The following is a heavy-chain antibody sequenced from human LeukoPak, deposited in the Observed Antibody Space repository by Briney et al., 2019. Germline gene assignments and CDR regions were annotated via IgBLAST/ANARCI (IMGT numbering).Heavy chain of an antibody. V-gene: IGHV3-64D*09. D-gene: IGHD6-13*01. CDR2: ISSSGGRT. CDR3: VKGRYSNSWYSSDY. Sequence: PGGSLRLSCAASGFTFSSYSMNWVRQAPGKGLEYVSAISSSGGRTYYADSVRGRFTIPRDNSKNTLYLQMSSLRAEDTAVYYCVKGRYSNSWYSSDYWGQGTLVTVSS. J-gene: IGHJ4*02. CDR1: GFTFSSYS.